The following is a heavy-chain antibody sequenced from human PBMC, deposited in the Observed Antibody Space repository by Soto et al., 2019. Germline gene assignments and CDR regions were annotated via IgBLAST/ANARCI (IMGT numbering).Heavy chain of an antibody. D-gene: IGHD1-26*01. CDR3: ARAYLGRLPRRADYYYAMDV. CDR1: GFSFRDYD. J-gene: IGHJ6*02. V-gene: IGHV3-13*05. CDR2: LGAADDP. Sequence: EVQLVESGGGSVQPGESLRLSCAASGFSFRDYDMHWVRQPTGKGLEWVSGLGAADDPYYVASVKGRFSVSRDNAQNSLYLQMNNLIVDDTAVYFCARAYLGRLPRRADYYYAMDVWGRGTPVTVSS.